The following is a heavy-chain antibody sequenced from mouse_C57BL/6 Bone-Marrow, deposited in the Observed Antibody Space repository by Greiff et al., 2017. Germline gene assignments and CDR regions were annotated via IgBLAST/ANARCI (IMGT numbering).Heavy chain of an antibody. CDR1: GYTFTSYW. Sequence: QVQLQQPGAELVKPGASVKLSCKASGYTFTSYWMHWVKQRPGQGLEWIGMIHPNSGSTNYNEKFKSKATLTVDKSSSTAYMQLSSLTSEDSAVYYCARCLYGNYAFDGWGKGTTLTVSS. CDR3: ARCLYGNYAFDG. V-gene: IGHV1-64*01. J-gene: IGHJ2*01. CDR2: IHPNSGST. D-gene: IGHD2-1*01.